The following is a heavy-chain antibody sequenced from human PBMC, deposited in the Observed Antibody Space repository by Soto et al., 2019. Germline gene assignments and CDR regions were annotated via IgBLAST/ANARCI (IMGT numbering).Heavy chain of an antibody. Sequence: QVHLVQSGAEVKKPGSSVKISCRASGSTFSKRSITWVRQAPGQGFEWMGGITPAFGTTNFARKFQGRLTITADDPTTTAYLELSSRTSEDTAVCHCATWAGLVTYRGFIGPLDFRGQGTLVTVSS. D-gene: IGHD2-21*01. CDR2: ITPAFGTT. V-gene: IGHV1-69*01. CDR1: GSTFSKRS. J-gene: IGHJ4*02. CDR3: ATWAGLVTYRGFIGPLDF.